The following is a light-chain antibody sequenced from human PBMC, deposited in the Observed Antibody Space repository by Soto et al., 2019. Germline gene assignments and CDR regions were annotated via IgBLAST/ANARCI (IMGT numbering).Light chain of an antibody. CDR2: GAS. Sequence: IVLTQSPATLALYAGEGATLSRTASQSVSSYLAWYQQKPGQAPRLLIYGASTRATGIPARFSGSGSGTDFTLTISSLEPEDFAVYYCQQYNSWPLTFGGGSKVDIK. CDR3: QQYNSWPLT. J-gene: IGKJ4*01. V-gene: IGKV3-11*01. CDR1: QSVSSY.